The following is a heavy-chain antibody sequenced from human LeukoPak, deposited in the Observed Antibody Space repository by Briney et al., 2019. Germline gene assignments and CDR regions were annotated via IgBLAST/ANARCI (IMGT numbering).Heavy chain of an antibody. D-gene: IGHD4-17*01. CDR2: IKQDGSQK. J-gene: IGHJ3*02. V-gene: IGHV3-7*05. CDR3: ARDPTVTNLHDAFDI. Sequence: PGGSLRLSCAASGFTFSSYWMSWVRQAPGKGLEWVATIKQDGSQKEYVDSVKGRFTIPRDNAKNSLYLQMNSLRAEDTAVYYCARDPTVTNLHDAFDIWGQGTMVTVSS. CDR1: GFTFSSYW.